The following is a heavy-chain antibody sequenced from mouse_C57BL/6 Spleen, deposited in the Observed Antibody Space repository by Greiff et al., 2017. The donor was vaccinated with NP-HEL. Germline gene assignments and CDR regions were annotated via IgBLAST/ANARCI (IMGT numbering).Heavy chain of an antibody. V-gene: IGHV4-1*01. Sequence: DKFIISRDNAKNTLYLQMSKVRSEDTALYYCARLLRNHDWYFDVWGTGTTVTVSS. D-gene: IGHD1-1*01. CDR3: ARLLRNHDWYFDV. J-gene: IGHJ1*03.